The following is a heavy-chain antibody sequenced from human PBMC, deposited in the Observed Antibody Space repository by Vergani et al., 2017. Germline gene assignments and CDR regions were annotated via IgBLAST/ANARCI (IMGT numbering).Heavy chain of an antibody. J-gene: IGHJ4*02. V-gene: IGHV3-30-3*01. D-gene: IGHD1-7*01. CDR1: GFTFSSYA. CDR3: ARDQTGTTGFDY. CDR2: ISYDGSNK. Sequence: QVQLVESGGGVVQPGRSLRLSCAASGFTFSSYAMHWVRQAPGKGLEWVAVISYDGSNKYYADSVKGRFTISRDNSKNTLYLQMNSLRAEDTAVYYCARDQTGTTGFDYWGQGTLVTVSS.